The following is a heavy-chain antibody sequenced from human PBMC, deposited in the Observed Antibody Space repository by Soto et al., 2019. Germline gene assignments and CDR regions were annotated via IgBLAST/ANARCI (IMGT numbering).Heavy chain of an antibody. J-gene: IGHJ6*02. Sequence: QVQLVQSGAEVKKPGASVKVSCKASGYTFTSYGISWVRQAPGHGLEWMGWISAYNGNTNYAQKLQGRVTMTTDTSTSTAYMELRSLRSDDTAVYYCARPRHYDFWSSYYPAGGYYYGMDVWGQGTTVTVSS. CDR1: GYTFTSYG. V-gene: IGHV1-18*01. CDR3: ARPRHYDFWSSYYPAGGYYYGMDV. D-gene: IGHD3-3*01. CDR2: ISAYNGNT.